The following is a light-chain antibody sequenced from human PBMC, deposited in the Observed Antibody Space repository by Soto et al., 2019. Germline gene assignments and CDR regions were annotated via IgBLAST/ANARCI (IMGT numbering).Light chain of an antibody. CDR1: QGISSA. CDR2: DAS. J-gene: IGKJ4*01. Sequence: AIQLTQSTSSLSASVGDRVTITCWASQGISSALAWYQQKPGKAPKLLIYDASSLESGVPSRFSGSGSGTDFTLTISSLQPEDFVTYYCQQFNNYLLTFGGGTRWIS. V-gene: IGKV1D-13*01. CDR3: QQFNNYLLT.